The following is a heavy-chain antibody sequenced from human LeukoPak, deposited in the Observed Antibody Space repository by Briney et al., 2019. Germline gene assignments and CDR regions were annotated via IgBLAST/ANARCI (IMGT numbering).Heavy chain of an antibody. CDR3: ARDEAVGAPFDY. V-gene: IGHV3-74*01. CDR2: ITSDGSST. Sequence: GGSLRLSCAASGFTFSNYWMHWVRRAPGTGLVWVSRITSDGSSTSYADSVKGRFTISRDNAKNTLYLHMNSLRAEDTAVYYCARDEAVGAPFDYWGQGTLVTVSS. D-gene: IGHD1-26*01. J-gene: IGHJ4*02. CDR1: GFTFSNYW.